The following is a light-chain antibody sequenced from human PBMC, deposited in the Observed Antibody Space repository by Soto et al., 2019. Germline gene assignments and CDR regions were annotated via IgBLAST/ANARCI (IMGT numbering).Light chain of an antibody. V-gene: IGLV2-14*01. CDR1: SSDVGGYNY. Sequence: QSVLTQPASVSGSPGQSITISCTGTSSDVGGYNYVSWYQQHPGKAPKLMIYDVSNRPSGVSTRFSGSKSGNTASLTISGVQAEDEADYYCSSYTSSTALVFGGGTKLTVL. J-gene: IGLJ2*01. CDR2: DVS. CDR3: SSYTSSTALV.